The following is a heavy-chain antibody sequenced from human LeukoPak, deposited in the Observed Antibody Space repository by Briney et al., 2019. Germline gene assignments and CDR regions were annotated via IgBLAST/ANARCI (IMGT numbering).Heavy chain of an antibody. CDR3: ARVHATGYFSLDLGY. CDR2: INPNTGGT. CDR1: GYTFTGYF. Sequence: ASVRVSCKASGYTFTGYFMHWVRQAPGQGLDWMGWINPNTGGTKYAQKFQGRVTMTRDTSIGTAYMELSTVTSDDTAVYFCARVHATGYFSLDLGYWGHGTLVTVSS. V-gene: IGHV1-2*02. D-gene: IGHD3-9*01. J-gene: IGHJ4*01.